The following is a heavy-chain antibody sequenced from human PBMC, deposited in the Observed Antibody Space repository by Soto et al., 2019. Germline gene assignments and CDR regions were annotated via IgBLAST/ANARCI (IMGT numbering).Heavy chain of an antibody. Sequence: GGSLRLSCAASGFTFSDYYMSWIRQAPGKGLEWVSYISSSGSTIYYADSVKGRFTISRDNAKNSLYLQMNSLRAEDTAVYYCARPTYYVFWSGYSRQYYFHYWGQGTLVTVSS. J-gene: IGHJ4*02. D-gene: IGHD3-3*01. V-gene: IGHV3-11*01. CDR2: ISSSGSTI. CDR3: ARPTYYVFWSGYSRQYYFHY. CDR1: GFTFSDYY.